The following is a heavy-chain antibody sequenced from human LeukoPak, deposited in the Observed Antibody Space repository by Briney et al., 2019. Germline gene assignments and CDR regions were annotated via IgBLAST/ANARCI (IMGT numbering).Heavy chain of an antibody. CDR1: GLTFSNYA. Sequence: GGSLRLSCAASGLTFSNYAMSWVRQAPGKGLEWVSGISASGGSTYYADSVKGRFIISRDNSKNTLYLQMNSLRAEDTAVYYCAIDLGAGDFDYWGQGTLVTVSS. V-gene: IGHV3-23*01. CDR3: AIDLGAGDFDY. D-gene: IGHD1-26*01. CDR2: ISASGGST. J-gene: IGHJ4*02.